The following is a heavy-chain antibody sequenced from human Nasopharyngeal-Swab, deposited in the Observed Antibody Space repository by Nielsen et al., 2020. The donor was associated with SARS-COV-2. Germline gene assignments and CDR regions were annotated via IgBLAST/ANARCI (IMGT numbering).Heavy chain of an antibody. CDR2: ISSSSSYI. Sequence: GGPLRHSWPARGSTFSSYSMKWVPQAPGKGLEWVSSISSSSSYIYYADSVKGRFTISRDNAKNSLYLQMNSLRAEDTAVYYCASLGWELLHAFDIWGQGTMVTVSS. CDR1: GSTFSSYS. CDR3: ASLGWELLHAFDI. V-gene: IGHV3-21*01. D-gene: IGHD1-26*01. J-gene: IGHJ3*02.